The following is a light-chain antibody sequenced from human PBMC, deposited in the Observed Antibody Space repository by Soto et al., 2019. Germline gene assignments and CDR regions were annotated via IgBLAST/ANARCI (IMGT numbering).Light chain of an antibody. CDR3: SSYASSSTIYV. V-gene: IGLV2-14*01. CDR1: SSDIGDYNY. CDR2: DVT. J-gene: IGLJ1*01. Sequence: QSALTQPASVSGSPGQSITISCTGTSSDIGDYNYVSWYQQRPGKAPKLMIYDVTNRPSGVSNRFSGSKSGSTASLTISGLQAEDEADYYCSSYASSSTIYVFGTGTKSPS.